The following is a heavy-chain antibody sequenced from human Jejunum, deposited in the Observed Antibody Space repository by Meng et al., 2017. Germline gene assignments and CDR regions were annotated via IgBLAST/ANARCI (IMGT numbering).Heavy chain of an antibody. Sequence: QEQLQKSGPGLVKPSGTRSLTGAVSVDSISGTKWWSWVRRPPGKGLDWIGQIDNRGSASYNPSLKSRVTMSVDKSKNQMSLELTSVTAADTAVYFCATHFGFSFDPWGQGTLVTVSS. CDR1: VDSISGTKW. CDR3: ATHFGFSFDP. D-gene: IGHD3-10*01. J-gene: IGHJ5*02. V-gene: IGHV4-4*02. CDR2: IDNRGSA.